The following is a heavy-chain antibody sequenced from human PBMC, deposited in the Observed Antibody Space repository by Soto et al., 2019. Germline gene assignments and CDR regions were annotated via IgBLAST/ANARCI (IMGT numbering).Heavy chain of an antibody. D-gene: IGHD6-13*01. CDR1: GDSVSSNSAA. V-gene: IGHV6-1*01. CDR2: TYYRSKWYN. J-gene: IGHJ6*02. CDR3: ARDTAAAGYYYYYGMDV. Sequence: PSQTLSLTCAISGDSVSSNSAAWNWIRQSPSRGLEWLGRTYYRSKWYNDYAVSVKSRITINPDTSKNQFSLQLNSVTPEDTAVYYCARDTAAAGYYYYYGMDVWGQGTTVTVSS.